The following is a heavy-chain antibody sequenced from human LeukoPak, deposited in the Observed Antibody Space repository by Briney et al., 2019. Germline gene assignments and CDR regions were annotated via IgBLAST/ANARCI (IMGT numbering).Heavy chain of an antibody. CDR3: ANGMVRGVISWFDP. Sequence: PGGSLRLSCAASGFTFSSYGMSWVRQAPGKGLEWVSAISGSGGSTYYADSVKGRFTISRDNSRNTLYLQMNSLRAEDTAVYYCANGMVRGVISWFDPWGQGTLVTVSS. D-gene: IGHD3-10*01. J-gene: IGHJ5*02. CDR1: GFTFSSYG. CDR2: ISGSGGST. V-gene: IGHV3-23*01.